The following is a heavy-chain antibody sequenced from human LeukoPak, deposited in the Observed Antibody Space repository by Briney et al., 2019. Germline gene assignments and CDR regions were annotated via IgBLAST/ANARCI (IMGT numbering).Heavy chain of an antibody. J-gene: IGHJ4*02. CDR2: ISSSSSYI. Sequence: PGGSLRLSCAASGFTFSSYSMNWVRQAPGKGREWVSSISSSSSYIYYADSVKGRFTISRDNAKNSLYLQMNSLRAEDTAVYYCARGGDYYGSDNDYWGQGTLVTVSS. D-gene: IGHD3-10*01. CDR3: ARGGDYYGSDNDY. CDR1: GFTFSSYS. V-gene: IGHV3-21*01.